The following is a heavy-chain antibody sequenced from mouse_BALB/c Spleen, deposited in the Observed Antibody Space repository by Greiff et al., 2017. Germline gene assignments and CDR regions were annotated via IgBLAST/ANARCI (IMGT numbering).Heavy chain of an antibody. CDR1: GYAFTNYL. V-gene: IGHV1-54*01. J-gene: IGHJ4*01. D-gene: IGHD2-4*01. CDR2: INPGSGGT. CDR3: ASGMITTLGAMDY. Sequence: QVQLKQSGAELVRPGTSVKVSCKASGYAFTNYLIEWVKQRPGQGLEWIGVINPGSGGTNYNEKFKGKATLTADKSSSTAYMQLSSLTSDDSAVYFCASGMITTLGAMDYWGQGTSVTVSS.